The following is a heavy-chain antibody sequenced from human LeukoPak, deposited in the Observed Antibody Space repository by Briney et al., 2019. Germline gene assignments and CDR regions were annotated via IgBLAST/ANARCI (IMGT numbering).Heavy chain of an antibody. CDR2: IYYTGST. CDR1: GGSISSGGYY. V-gene: IGHV4-30-4*01. J-gene: IGHJ4*02. CDR3: ARGPILSPHFDY. Sequence: SQTLSLTCTVSGGSISSGGYYWSWIRQPPGKGLEWIGYIYYTGSTYYNPSLKSRVSMSVDTSKNQFSLKLSSVTAADAAVYYCARGPILSPHFDYWGQGTLVTVSS.